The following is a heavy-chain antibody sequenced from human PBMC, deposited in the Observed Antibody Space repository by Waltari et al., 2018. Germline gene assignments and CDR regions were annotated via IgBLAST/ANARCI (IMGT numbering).Heavy chain of an antibody. Sequence: EVQLVESGGGLVQPGGSLRLPCAASGPTFSGPAMHWVRQASGKGLEWVGLIRSKAESYGTSYASSVRGRFTVSRDESKNTAFLQMNSLKSDDTAVYYCSIHDYYGSGSHITYWGQGTLVTVSS. CDR2: IRSKAESYGT. CDR3: SIHDYYGSGSHITY. J-gene: IGHJ4*02. CDR1: GPTFSGPA. V-gene: IGHV3-73*01. D-gene: IGHD3-10*01.